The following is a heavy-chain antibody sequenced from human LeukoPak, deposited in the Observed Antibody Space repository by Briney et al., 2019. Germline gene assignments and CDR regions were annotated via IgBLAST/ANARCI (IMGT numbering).Heavy chain of an antibody. J-gene: IGHJ4*02. CDR3: ATQNWGSRAFDY. V-gene: IGHV3-66*01. D-gene: IGHD7-27*01. CDR2: LYSGGNT. Sequence: EGSPRLSCAVSGFTVSSSHMSWVRQAPGKGLEWVSVLYSGGNTFYEDSVKGRFTISRDNSKNTLYLQMNSLRAEDTAVYYCATQNWGSRAFDYWGQGTLVTVSS. CDR1: GFTVSSSH.